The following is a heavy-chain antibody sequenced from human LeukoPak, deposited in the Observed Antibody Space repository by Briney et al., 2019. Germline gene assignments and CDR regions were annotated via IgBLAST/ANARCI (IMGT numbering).Heavy chain of an antibody. CDR3: ARGLAVAGSGWFDP. Sequence: PGGSLRLSCAASGFTFSSYWMHWVRQVPGKGLVWVSRINSDGSSRSYVDSVMGRFTISRDNAKNTLYLQLDSLRAEDTAVYYCARGLAVAGSGWFDPWGQGTLVFVSS. CDR2: INSDGSSR. J-gene: IGHJ5*02. D-gene: IGHD6-19*01. V-gene: IGHV3-74*01. CDR1: GFTFSSYW.